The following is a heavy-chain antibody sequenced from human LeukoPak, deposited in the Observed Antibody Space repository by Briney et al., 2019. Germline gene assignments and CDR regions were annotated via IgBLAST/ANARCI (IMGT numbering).Heavy chain of an antibody. J-gene: IGHJ6*03. D-gene: IGHD2-2*01. CDR2: IYTSGST. Sequence: SETLSLTCTVSGGSISSYYWSWIRQPAGKGLEWIGRIYTSGSTNYNPSLKSRVTISVDTSKNQFSLKLSSVTAADTAVYYCARDGCSSTSCYGDYYYYYYMDVWGKGTTVTVSS. CDR1: GGSISSYY. CDR3: ARDGCSSTSCYGDYYYYYYMDV. V-gene: IGHV4-4*07.